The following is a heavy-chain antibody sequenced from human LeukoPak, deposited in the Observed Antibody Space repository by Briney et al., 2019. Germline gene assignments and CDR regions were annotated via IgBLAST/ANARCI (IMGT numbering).Heavy chain of an antibody. D-gene: IGHD3-16*01. CDR2: IYTSGST. CDR1: GGSISSYY. CDR3: ARVGDYALKD. Sequence: SETLSLTCTVSGGSISSYYWSWIRQPPGKGLEWIGGIYTSGSTNYNPSLKSRVTMSVDTSKNQFSLKLTSVTAADTAVYYCARVGDYALKDWGQGTLVTVSS. J-gene: IGHJ4*02. V-gene: IGHV4-4*07.